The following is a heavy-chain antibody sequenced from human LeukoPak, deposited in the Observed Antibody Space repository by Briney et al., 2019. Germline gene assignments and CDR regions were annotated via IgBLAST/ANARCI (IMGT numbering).Heavy chain of an antibody. CDR1: GFTFSNAW. D-gene: IGHD4-17*01. CDR2: IKSKTYGGTT. Sequence: EGSLRLSCAASGFTFSNAWMSWVRQAPGKGLEWVGRIKSKTYGGTTDYAAPVKGRFTISRDDSKNTLYLQMNSLKTEDTAVYYCTASSRSTVTTLYYWGQGTLVTVSS. CDR3: TASSRSTVTTLYY. V-gene: IGHV3-15*01. J-gene: IGHJ4*02.